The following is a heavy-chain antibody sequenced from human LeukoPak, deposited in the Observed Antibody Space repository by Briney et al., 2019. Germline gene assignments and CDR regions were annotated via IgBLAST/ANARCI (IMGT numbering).Heavy chain of an antibody. Sequence: ASMKVSCKASGYTFTSYGISWVRQAPGQGLEWMGWISAYNGNTNYAQKLQGRVTMTTDTSTSTAYMELRSPRSDDTAVYYCARGGYSSSWYDPHFLDWFDPWGQGTLVTVSS. V-gene: IGHV1-18*01. CDR3: ARGGYSSSWYDPHFLDWFDP. J-gene: IGHJ5*02. CDR1: GYTFTSYG. CDR2: ISAYNGNT. D-gene: IGHD6-13*01.